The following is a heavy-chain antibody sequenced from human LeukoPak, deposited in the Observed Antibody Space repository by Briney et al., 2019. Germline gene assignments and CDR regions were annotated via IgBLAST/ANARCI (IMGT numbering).Heavy chain of an antibody. CDR1: GGSISSGGHY. V-gene: IGHV4-30-2*01. CDR2: IYHTGVT. D-gene: IGHD2-2*02. CDR3: ARRGTVPAAIRWYWFDY. J-gene: IGHJ4*02. Sequence: SETLSLTCTVSGGSISSGGHYWSWLRHPPGKGLEWIGYIYHTGVTYFNPSLKSRVTISVDRSKNQFSLKLSSVTAADTAEYYCARRGTVPAAIRWYWFDYWGQGTLVTVSS.